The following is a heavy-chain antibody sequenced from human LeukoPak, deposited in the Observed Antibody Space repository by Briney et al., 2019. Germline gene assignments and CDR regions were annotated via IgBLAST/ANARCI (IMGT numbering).Heavy chain of an antibody. V-gene: IGHV4-59*08. CDR2: IYYSGST. CDR1: GGSISSYY. J-gene: IGHJ4*02. CDR3: ARHGRSGYYVNFDY. D-gene: IGHD3-22*01. Sequence: SETLSLTCTVSGGSISSYYWSWIRQPPGKGLEWIGYIYYSGSTNYNPSLKSRVTISVDTSKNQFSLKLSSVTAADTAVYYCARHGRSGYYVNFDYWGQGTLVTVSS.